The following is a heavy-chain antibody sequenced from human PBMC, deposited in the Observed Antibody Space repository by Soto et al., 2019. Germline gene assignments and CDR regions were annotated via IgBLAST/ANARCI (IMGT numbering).Heavy chain of an antibody. V-gene: IGHV3-30*18. CDR1: GFSFNEFI. CDR2: ISYDGSNK. J-gene: IGHJ4*02. D-gene: IGHD6-19*01. CDR3: AKDGRWLVTYYFDY. Sequence: GGSLRLSCKGSGFSFNEFIMNWFRQAPGKGLEWVAVISYDGSNKYYADSVKGRFTISRDNSKNTLYLQMNSLRAEDTAVYYCAKDGRWLVTYYFDYWGQGT.